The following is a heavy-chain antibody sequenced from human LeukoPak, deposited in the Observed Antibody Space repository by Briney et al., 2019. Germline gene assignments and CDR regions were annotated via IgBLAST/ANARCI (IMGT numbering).Heavy chain of an antibody. J-gene: IGHJ4*02. CDR1: GGSISSYY. Sequence: PSETLSLTCTVSGGSISSYYWSWIRQPPGKGLEWIGYIYYSGSINYNPSLKSRVTISVDTSKNQFSLKLSSVTAADTAVYYCARIPWTRRGYFDYWGQGTLVTVSS. D-gene: IGHD1-14*01. CDR3: ARIPWTRRGYFDY. CDR2: IYYSGSI. V-gene: IGHV4-59*01.